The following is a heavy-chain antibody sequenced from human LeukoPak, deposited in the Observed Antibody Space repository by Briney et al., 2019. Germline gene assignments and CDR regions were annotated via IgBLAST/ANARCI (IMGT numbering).Heavy chain of an antibody. Sequence: SEPLSLTCAVSGGSISSGGYSWSWIRQPPVKGLEWIGYIYHSGSTYYNPSLKSRVTISVDRSKTQFSLKLSSVTAADTAVYYCAGALKVCRHAFDIWGQGTMVTVSS. CDR2: IYHSGST. J-gene: IGHJ3*02. CDR1: GGSISSGGYS. V-gene: IGHV4-30-2*01. CDR3: AGALKVCRHAFDI.